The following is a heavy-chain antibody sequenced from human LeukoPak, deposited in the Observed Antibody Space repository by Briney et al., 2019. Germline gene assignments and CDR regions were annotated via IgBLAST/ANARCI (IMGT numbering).Heavy chain of an antibody. CDR2: ICSGGST. V-gene: IGHV3-53*01. J-gene: IGHJ4*02. D-gene: IGHD3-22*01. CDR1: GFTVSSNY. CDR3: ARAYYDSSGYVLFDY. Sequence: GGSLRLSCAASGFTVSSNYMSWVRQAPGKGLEWVSVICSGGSTYYADSVKGRFTISRDNSKNTLYLQMNSLRAEDTAVYYCARAYYDSSGYVLFDYWGQGTLVTVSS.